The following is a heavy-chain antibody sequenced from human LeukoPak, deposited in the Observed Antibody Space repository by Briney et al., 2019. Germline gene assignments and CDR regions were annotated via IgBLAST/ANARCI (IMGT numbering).Heavy chain of an antibody. D-gene: IGHD5-18*01. V-gene: IGHV3-21*01. CDR3: ARGRGYSYGYIDY. CDR2: ISSSSSYI. J-gene: IGHJ4*02. Sequence: GGSLRLSCAASGFTFSSYSMNWVRQAPGKGLEWVSSISSSSSYIYCADSVKGRFTISRDNAKNSLYLQMNSLRAEDTAVYYCARGRGYSYGYIDYWGQGTLVTVSS. CDR1: GFTFSSYS.